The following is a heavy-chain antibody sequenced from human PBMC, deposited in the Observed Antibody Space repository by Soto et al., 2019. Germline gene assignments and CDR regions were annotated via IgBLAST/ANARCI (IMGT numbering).Heavy chain of an antibody. Sequence: GGSLRLSCAASGFTFSSYWMSWFRQAPGKGLEWVANIKQDGSEKYYVDSVKGRFTISRDNAKNSLYLQMNSLRAEDTAVYYCAIVGIAVARSREFDIWGQETMVTVS. D-gene: IGHD6-19*01. CDR3: AIVGIAVARSREFDI. J-gene: IGHJ3*02. CDR2: IKQDGSEK. V-gene: IGHV3-7*01. CDR1: GFTFSSYW.